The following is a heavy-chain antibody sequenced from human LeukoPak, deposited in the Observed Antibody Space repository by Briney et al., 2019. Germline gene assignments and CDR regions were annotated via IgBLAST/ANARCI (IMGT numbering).Heavy chain of an antibody. CDR3: ARDPRGDITGTTFDR. D-gene: IGHD1-20*01. CDR2: VSYSGST. Sequence: PSETLSLTCTLSGGSITSGRYYWTWIRQHPQRGLEWIGYVSYSGSTNYNSSLKSRLTISADTSKNQFYLRLTSVTAADTAVYYCARDPRGDITGTTFDRWGQGTLVTASS. J-gene: IGHJ5*02. CDR1: GGSITSGRYY. V-gene: IGHV4-31*03.